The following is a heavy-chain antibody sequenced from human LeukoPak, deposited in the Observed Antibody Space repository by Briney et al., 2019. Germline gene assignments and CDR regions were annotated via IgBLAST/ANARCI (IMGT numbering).Heavy chain of an antibody. CDR1: GYTFTSYG. CDR3: ARAEWELPHFDY. CDR2: ISAYNGNT. J-gene: IGHJ4*02. D-gene: IGHD1-26*01. V-gene: IGHV1-18*01. Sequence: ASVKASCKASGYTFTSYGISWVRQAPGQGLEWMGWISAYNGNTNYAQKLQGRVTMTTDTSTSTAYMELRSLRSDDTAVYYCARAEWELPHFDYWGQGTLVTVSS.